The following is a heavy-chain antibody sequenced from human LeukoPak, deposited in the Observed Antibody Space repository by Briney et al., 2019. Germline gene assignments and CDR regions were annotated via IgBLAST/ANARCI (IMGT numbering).Heavy chain of an antibody. CDR1: GLTFRNYA. CDR2: IGGDGVNT. Sequence: PGGSLRLSCAVSGLTFRNYAMSWVRQAPGMGLEWVSLIGGDGVNTFYADSVKGRFTISRDNPKNTLFLQMNSLRAEDSAVYYRAKRMGGSSPYNWFDPWGQGTLVTVSS. CDR3: AKRMGGSSPYNWFDP. J-gene: IGHJ5*02. V-gene: IGHV3-23*01. D-gene: IGHD1-26*01.